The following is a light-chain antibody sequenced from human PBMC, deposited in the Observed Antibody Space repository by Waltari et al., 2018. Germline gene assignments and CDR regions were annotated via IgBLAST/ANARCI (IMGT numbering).Light chain of an antibody. V-gene: IGKV3-20*01. J-gene: IGKJ2*01. CDR3: LQYVSSPHT. Sequence: EIVLTQSPDTLSLSPGERATLSCRASQSVSSSLAWYQQKPGQAPRRLFYGASNRATGLPDRFSGSGSGTDFTLTISRLEPEDFVVYYCLQYVSSPHTFGQGTKLEIK. CDR2: GAS. CDR1: QSVSSS.